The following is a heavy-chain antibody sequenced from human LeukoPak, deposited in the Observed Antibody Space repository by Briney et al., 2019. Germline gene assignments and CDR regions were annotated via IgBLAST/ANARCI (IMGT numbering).Heavy chain of an antibody. D-gene: IGHD3-10*02. J-gene: IGHJ6*04. CDR1: EFTFSSYS. CDR2: ISSSSSTI. V-gene: IGHV3-48*04. Sequence: GGSLRLSCAASEFTFSSYSMNWVRQAPGKGLEWVSYISSSSSTIYYADSVKGRFTISRDNAKNSLYLQMNSLRAEDTAVYYCAELGITMIGGVWGKGTTVTISS. CDR3: AELGITMIGGV.